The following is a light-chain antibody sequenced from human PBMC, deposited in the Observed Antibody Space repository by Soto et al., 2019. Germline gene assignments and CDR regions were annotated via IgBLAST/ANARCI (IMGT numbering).Light chain of an antibody. V-gene: IGKV1-39*01. J-gene: IGKJ1*01. CDR3: QQSYNTLWT. CDR1: QTISTY. Sequence: DIQMTQSPPSLSASVGDRVIITCRASQTISTYLNWYQQKPGKAPKLLIYDASSLQSGVPSRFSGSGSGTDFTLTITSLQPEDFSTYYCQQSYNTLWTFGQGTNVEIK. CDR2: DAS.